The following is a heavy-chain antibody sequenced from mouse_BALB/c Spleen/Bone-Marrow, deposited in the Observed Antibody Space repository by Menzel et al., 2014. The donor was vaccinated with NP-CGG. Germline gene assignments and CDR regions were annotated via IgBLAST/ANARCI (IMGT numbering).Heavy chain of an antibody. CDR3: ARVGFSFDY. CDR1: GYAFSTYW. D-gene: IGHD3-1*01. CDR2: IYPGDGDT. J-gene: IGHJ2*01. Sequence: AQLPQSGAELVRPGSSVKISCKASGYAFSTYWMNWVKQRPGQGLEWIGQIYPGDGDTNYNGKFKGKATLTADRSSSTASMQLSSLTSEDSAVYFCARVGFSFDYWGQGTTLTVSS. V-gene: IGHV1-80*01.